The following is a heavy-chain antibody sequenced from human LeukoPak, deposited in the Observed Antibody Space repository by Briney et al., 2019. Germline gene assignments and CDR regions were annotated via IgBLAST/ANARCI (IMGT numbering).Heavy chain of an antibody. Sequence: SETLSLTCAVYGESFSAYYWSWIRQSPGKGLEWIAEINHRGDTNYNPSVKSRVTISIDTSKNQFSLKVRSLTAADTAVYYCARGPAISETGYFDFWGQGTLVTVSS. CDR1: GESFSAYY. J-gene: IGHJ4*03. CDR2: INHRGDT. V-gene: IGHV4-34*01. CDR3: ARGPAISETGYFDF. D-gene: IGHD1-1*01.